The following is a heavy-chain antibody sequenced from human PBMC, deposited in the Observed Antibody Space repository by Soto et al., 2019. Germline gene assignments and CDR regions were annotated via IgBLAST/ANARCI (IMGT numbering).Heavy chain of an antibody. CDR2: IIPVFGRV. CDR1: GGSFSSRA. J-gene: IGHJ6*02. Sequence: QVQLVQSGPEVKKTGTSVKVSCKASGGSFSSRAISWVRQAPGQGLEWMGGIIPVFGRVNYAEKFQDRVTFTADESKGTAYMELSSLKSEDTALYYCANSRGGTFLGYHGMDIWGQGTTVSVSS. CDR3: ANSRGGTFLGYHGMDI. V-gene: IGHV1-69*01. D-gene: IGHD3-16*01.